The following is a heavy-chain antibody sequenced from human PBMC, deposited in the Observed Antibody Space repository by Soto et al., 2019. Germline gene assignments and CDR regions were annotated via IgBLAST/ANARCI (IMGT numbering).Heavy chain of an antibody. Sequence: QEQLVQSGAEVKKPGASVKVSCKASGYAFTLYSIHWVRQAPGQGLEWMGMINPTGGSTSYSPKFKGRVTMTTDTSTTTVHMELSSLKSEDTAVFYCARSTGAYAFYIWGQGTMVTVSS. CDR3: ARSTGAYAFYI. CDR1: GYAFTLYS. V-gene: IGHV1-46*01. CDR2: INPTGGST. J-gene: IGHJ3*02. D-gene: IGHD1-1*01.